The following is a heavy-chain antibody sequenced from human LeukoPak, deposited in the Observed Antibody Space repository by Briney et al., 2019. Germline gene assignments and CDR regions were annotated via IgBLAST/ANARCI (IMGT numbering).Heavy chain of an antibody. CDR2: MNPNSGNT. CDR1: GYTFTSYD. D-gene: IGHD6-13*01. Sequence: ASVKVSCKASGYTFTSYDINWVRQATGQGLEWMGWMNPNSGNTGYAQKFQGRVTMTRNTSISTACMELSSLRSEDTAVYYCARLVLAADSNWFDPWGQGTLVTVSS. CDR3: ARLVLAADSNWFDP. J-gene: IGHJ5*02. V-gene: IGHV1-8*01.